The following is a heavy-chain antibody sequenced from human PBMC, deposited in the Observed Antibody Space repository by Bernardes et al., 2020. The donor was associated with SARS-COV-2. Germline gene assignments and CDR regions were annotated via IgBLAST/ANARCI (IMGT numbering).Heavy chain of an antibody. V-gene: IGHV3-30-3*01. D-gene: IGHD3-9*01. CDR2: ISYDGSNK. Sequence: GGSLRLSCAASGFTFSSYAMHWVRQAPGKGLEWVAVISYDGSNKYYADSVKGRFTISRDNSKNTLYLQMNSLRAEDTAVYYCARDAGMIRYFDWLSPDPTYYFDYWGQGTLVTVSS. CDR3: ARDAGMIRYFDWLSPDPTYYFDY. CDR1: GFTFSSYA. J-gene: IGHJ4*02.